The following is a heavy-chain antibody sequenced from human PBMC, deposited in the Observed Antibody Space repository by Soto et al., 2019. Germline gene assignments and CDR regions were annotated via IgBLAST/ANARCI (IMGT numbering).Heavy chain of an antibody. CDR2: IKSNTEGGTT. D-gene: IGHD1-7*01. CDR3: TTGPWGGVTRTRYYGMDV. J-gene: IGHJ6*02. CDR1: GFTFSNAW. Sequence: GPPRTLSFAASGFTFSNAWMSWVRQAPGKGLEWVGRIKSNTEGGTTEYAAPVKGRFTISRDDSKNTLYLQMNSLKTEDTALYYCTTGPWGGVTRTRYYGMDVLGQGTAVTVCS. V-gene: IGHV3-15*01.